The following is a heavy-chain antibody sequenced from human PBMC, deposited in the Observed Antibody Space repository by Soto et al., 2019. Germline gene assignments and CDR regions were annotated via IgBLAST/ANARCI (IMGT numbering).Heavy chain of an antibody. D-gene: IGHD3-22*01. Sequence: GGSLRLSCVASGFTFSTDSMNWVRQAPGKGLEWVAHISTSGATRYYADSVKGRFTISRDNAKTSLYLQMDSLRNEDTAVYYCARDRVESGYPEYFQHWGQGTLVTVSS. CDR2: ISTSGATR. J-gene: IGHJ1*01. CDR3: ARDRVESGYPEYFQH. V-gene: IGHV3-48*02. CDR1: GFTFSTDS.